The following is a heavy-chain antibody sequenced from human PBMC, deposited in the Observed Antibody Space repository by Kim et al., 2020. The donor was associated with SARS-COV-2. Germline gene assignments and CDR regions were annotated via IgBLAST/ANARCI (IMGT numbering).Heavy chain of an antibody. CDR2: IWNDGSNK. V-gene: IGHV3-33*03. CDR1: GFTFRNYG. D-gene: IGHD4-4*01. J-gene: IGHJ4*02. CDR3: ARLAYSNFVGGLDY. Sequence: GGSLRLSCAASGFTFRNYGMHWVRQAPGKGLEWVAIIWNDGSNKYYADSVRGRVTVSRDNSDNTVHLQMDSLRAADTAVYYCARLAYSNFVGGLDYWGQG.